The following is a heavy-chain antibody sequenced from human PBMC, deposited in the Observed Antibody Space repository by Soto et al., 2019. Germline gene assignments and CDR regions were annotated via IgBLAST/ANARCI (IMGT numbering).Heavy chain of an antibody. Sequence: ASVKVSCKVSGYTLTELSMHWVRQAPGKGLEWMGGFDPEDGETIYAQKFQGRVTVTEDTSTDTAYMELSSLRSEDTAVYYCATTIYYYDSGGFDYWGQGTLVTVSS. CDR1: GYTLTELS. D-gene: IGHD3-22*01. CDR3: ATTIYYYDSGGFDY. V-gene: IGHV1-24*01. CDR2: FDPEDGET. J-gene: IGHJ4*02.